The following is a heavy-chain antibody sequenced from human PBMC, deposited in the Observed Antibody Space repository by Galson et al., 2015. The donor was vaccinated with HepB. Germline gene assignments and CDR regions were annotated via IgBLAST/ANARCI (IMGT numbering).Heavy chain of an antibody. CDR2: IIPIFGTA. Sequence: SVKVSCKASGGTFSSYAISWVRQAPGQGLEWMGGIIPIFGTANYAQKFQGRVTITADESTSTAYMELSSLRSEDTAVYYCAREIRSGSYEASYYGMDVWGQGTTVTVSS. V-gene: IGHV1-69*13. D-gene: IGHD1-26*01. J-gene: IGHJ6*02. CDR3: AREIRSGSYEASYYGMDV. CDR1: GGTFSSYA.